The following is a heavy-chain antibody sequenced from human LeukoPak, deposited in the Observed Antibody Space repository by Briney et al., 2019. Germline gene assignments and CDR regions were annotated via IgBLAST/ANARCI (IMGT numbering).Heavy chain of an antibody. V-gene: IGHV3-23*01. J-gene: IGHJ4*02. CDR1: GFTFSNYA. Sequence: QSGGSLRLSCAASGFTFSNYAMSWVRQAPGKGLEWVSSISGSGGTTYYAGSVKGRFTISRDKSKNTLYLQMNSLRAEDTALYYCAKAAYCGGDCSTNSNYFDYWGQGTLVTVSS. CDR3: AKAAYCGGDCSTNSNYFDY. CDR2: ISGSGGTT. D-gene: IGHD2-21*02.